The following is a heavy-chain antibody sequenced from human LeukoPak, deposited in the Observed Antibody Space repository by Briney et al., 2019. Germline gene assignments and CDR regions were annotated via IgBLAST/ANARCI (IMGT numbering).Heavy chain of an antibody. Sequence: GGSPRLSCAASGFTFSSCWMSWVRQAPGKGLEWVANIKQDGSEKYYVDSVKGRFTISRDNAKNSLYLQMNSLRAEDTAVYYCARSLILGVVRLVALDYWGQGTLVTVSS. CDR2: IKQDGSEK. CDR3: ARSLILGVVRLVALDY. V-gene: IGHV3-7*01. J-gene: IGHJ4*02. D-gene: IGHD1-26*01. CDR1: GFTFSSCW.